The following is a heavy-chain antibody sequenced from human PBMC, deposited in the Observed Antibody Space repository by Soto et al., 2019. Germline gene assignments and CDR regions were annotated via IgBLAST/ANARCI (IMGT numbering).Heavy chain of an antibody. CDR2: ISASGGST. D-gene: IGHD3-10*01. CDR1: GFTFSSYA. J-gene: IGHJ6*02. V-gene: IGHV3-23*04. CDR3: AKDMRGSGSYYIYDMDV. Sequence: EVQLVESGGGLVQPGGSLRLSCAASGFTFSSYAMSWVRQAPGKGLEWVSTISASGGSTYHADSVKGRCTISRDNSKNTLYLQMNSLRDEDTAAYYCAKDMRGSGSYYIYDMDVWGQGTTVTVS.